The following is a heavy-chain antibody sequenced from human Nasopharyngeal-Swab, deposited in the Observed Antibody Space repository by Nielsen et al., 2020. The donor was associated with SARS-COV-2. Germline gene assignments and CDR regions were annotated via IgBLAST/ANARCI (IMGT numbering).Heavy chain of an antibody. CDR3: ARVFVN. CDR1: GFTFSDHY. Sequence: LSLTGAASGFTFSDHYMDWARQAPGKGLEWVGRIRNKANSHTTEYAASVKGRFTISRDDSKNSLYLQMNSLKTEDTGVYYCARVFVNWGQGTLVTVSS. CDR2: IRNKANSHTT. V-gene: IGHV3-72*01. J-gene: IGHJ4*02.